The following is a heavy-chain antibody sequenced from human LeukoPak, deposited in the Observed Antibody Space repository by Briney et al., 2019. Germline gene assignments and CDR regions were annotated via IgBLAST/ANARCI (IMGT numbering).Heavy chain of an antibody. D-gene: IGHD1-26*01. CDR3: ARVAGETFDY. CDR2: IKSKTNGETR. Sequence: TGGSLRLSCAASGFTLSNAWMNWVRQAPGKGLEWVGLIKSKTNGETRDYAAPVKGRFTISRDNAKNSLYLQMNSLRAEDTAVYYCARVAGETFDYWGQGTLVTVSS. J-gene: IGHJ4*02. CDR1: GFTLSNAW. V-gene: IGHV3-15*01.